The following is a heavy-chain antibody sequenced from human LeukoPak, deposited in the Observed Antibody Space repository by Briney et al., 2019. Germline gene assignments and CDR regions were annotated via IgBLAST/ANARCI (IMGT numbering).Heavy chain of an antibody. CDR2: IYHSGST. CDR1: AYSIRSGYF. V-gene: IGHV4-38-2*02. J-gene: IGHJ5*02. Sequence: SETLSLTCTVSAYSIRSGYFWGRIRQPPGKGLEWIASIYHSGSTYYNPSLKSRVTISVDTSKNQFSLKLTSVTAADTAVYYCARVLCYDVLTGYYINGWFDPWGQGTLVIVSS. CDR3: ARVLCYDVLTGYYINGWFDP. D-gene: IGHD3-9*01.